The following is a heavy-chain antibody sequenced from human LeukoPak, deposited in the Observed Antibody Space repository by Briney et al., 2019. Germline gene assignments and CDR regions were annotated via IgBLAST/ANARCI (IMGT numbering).Heavy chain of an antibody. Sequence: EASVKVSCKASGYTFTSYGISWVRQAPGQGLEWMGWISAYNGNTNYAQKLQGRVTMTTDTSTSTAYMELRSLRSDDTAVYYCARSSPIRIAAADINWFDPWGQGTLVTVSS. CDR2: ISAYNGNT. V-gene: IGHV1-18*01. J-gene: IGHJ5*02. CDR1: GYTFTSYG. D-gene: IGHD6-13*01. CDR3: ARSSPIRIAAADINWFDP.